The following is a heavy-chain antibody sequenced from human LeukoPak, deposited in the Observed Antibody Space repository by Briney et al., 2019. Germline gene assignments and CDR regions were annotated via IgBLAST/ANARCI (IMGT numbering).Heavy chain of an antibody. CDR2: IYYSGST. V-gene: IGHV4-59*08. CDR3: ATLGGEGRHYGDSYFDY. CDR1: GGSISSYY. Sequence: SETLSLTCTVSGGSISSYYWSWIRQPPGKGLEWIGYIYYSGSTNYNPSLKSRVTISVDTSKNQFSLKLSSVTAADTAVYYCATLGGEGRHYGDSYFDYWGQGTLVTVSS. J-gene: IGHJ4*02. D-gene: IGHD4-17*01.